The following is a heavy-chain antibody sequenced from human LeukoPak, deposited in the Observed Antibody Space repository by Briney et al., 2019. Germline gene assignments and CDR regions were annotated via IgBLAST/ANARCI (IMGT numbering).Heavy chain of an antibody. V-gene: IGHV4-34*01. CDR3: AREMAPYCSSTSCLFTPPATLNWFDP. D-gene: IGHD2-2*01. CDR2: INHSGST. J-gene: IGHJ5*02. Sequence: NSSETLSLTCAVYGGSFSGYYWSWIRQPPGKGLEWIGEINHSGSTNYNPSLKSRVTISVDTSKNQFSLKLSSVTAADTAVYYRAREMAPYCSSTSCLFTPPATLNWFDPWGQGTLVTVSS. CDR1: GGSFSGYY.